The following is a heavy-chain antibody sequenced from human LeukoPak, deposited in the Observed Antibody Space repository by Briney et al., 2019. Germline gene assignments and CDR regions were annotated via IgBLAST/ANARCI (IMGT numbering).Heavy chain of an antibody. CDR2: ISGSGTDT. V-gene: IGHV3-23*01. D-gene: IGHD2-15*01. J-gene: IGHJ4*02. CDR1: GFTFSSYA. CDR3: AKGGGSSCYSPSDY. Sequence: PGGSLRLSCGGSGFTFSSYAMSWVRQAPGKGLEWVSAISGSGTDTFYANSVKGRFTISRDNPKNTLYLQMNSLRAEDTAVYYCAKGGGSSCYSPSDYWGQGTLVTVPS.